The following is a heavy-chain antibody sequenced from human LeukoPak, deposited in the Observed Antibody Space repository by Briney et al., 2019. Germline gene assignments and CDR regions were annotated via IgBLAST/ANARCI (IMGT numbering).Heavy chain of an antibody. D-gene: IGHD1-26*01. CDR2: IYYTGTT. CDR1: GGSISSTSYY. Sequence: SETLSLTCNVSGGSISSTSYYWGWIRQPPGKGLEWLGNIYYTGTTYYNPSLKSRVTISVDTSKNQFSLKLSSVTAADTAVYYCARHQSDGELRFFDPWGQGTLVTVSS. CDR3: ARHQSDGELRFFDP. V-gene: IGHV4-39*01. J-gene: IGHJ5*02.